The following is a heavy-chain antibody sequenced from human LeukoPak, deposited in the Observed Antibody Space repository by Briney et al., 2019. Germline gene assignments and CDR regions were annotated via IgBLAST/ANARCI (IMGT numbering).Heavy chain of an antibody. CDR1: GFTFSSYA. V-gene: IGHV3-23*01. CDR2: ITGSGGST. J-gene: IGHJ5*02. D-gene: IGHD6-25*01. CDR3: AKARSYSSGLWFDP. Sequence: GGSLRLSCAASGFTFSSYAMSWVRQAPGKGLEWVSGITGSGGSTYYADSVKGRFTISRDNSKNTLYLQMNSLRAEDTAVYYCAKARSYSSGLWFDPWGQGTLVTVSS.